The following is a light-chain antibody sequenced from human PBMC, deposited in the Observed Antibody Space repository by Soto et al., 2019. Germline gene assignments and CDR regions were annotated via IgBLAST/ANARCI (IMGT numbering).Light chain of an antibody. CDR3: QQYYNWPLT. CDR1: ENVKFN. V-gene: IGKV3-15*01. CDR2: NAS. J-gene: IGKJ5*01. Sequence: IVMTQSLATLSVSPGERATLSCRASENVKFNLAWYRQRPGQAPRLLFYNASTRATAFPARFSGSGSGTDYVLTISSLQSEDFAVYYCQQYYNWPLTFGQGTRLEIK.